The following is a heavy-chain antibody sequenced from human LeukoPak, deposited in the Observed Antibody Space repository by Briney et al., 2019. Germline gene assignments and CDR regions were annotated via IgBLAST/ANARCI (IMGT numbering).Heavy chain of an antibody. J-gene: IGHJ5*02. CDR1: GGSFSGYY. CDR2: INHGGST. Sequence: SETLSLTCAVYGGSFSGYYWSWIRQPPGKGLEWIGEINHGGSTNYNPSLKSRVTISVDTSKNQFSLKLSSVTAADTAVYYCARGVLKRTRTNRIAPRHNWFDPWGQGTLVTVSS. V-gene: IGHV4-34*01. D-gene: IGHD6-13*01. CDR3: ARGVLKRTRTNRIAPRHNWFDP.